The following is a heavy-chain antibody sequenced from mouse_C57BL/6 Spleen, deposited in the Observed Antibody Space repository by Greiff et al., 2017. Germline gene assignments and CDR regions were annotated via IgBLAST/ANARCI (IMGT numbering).Heavy chain of an antibody. CDR1: GYTFTSYW. J-gene: IGHJ1*03. CDR3: ARWDCGSSYEYFDV. Sequence: QVQLQQPGTELVKPGASVKLSCKASGYTFTSYWMHWVKQRPGQGLEWIGNINPSNGGTNYNEKFKSKATLTVDKSSSTAYMQLSSLTSEDSAVYYCARWDCGSSYEYFDVWGTGTTVTVSS. CDR2: INPSNGGT. V-gene: IGHV1-53*01. D-gene: IGHD1-1*01.